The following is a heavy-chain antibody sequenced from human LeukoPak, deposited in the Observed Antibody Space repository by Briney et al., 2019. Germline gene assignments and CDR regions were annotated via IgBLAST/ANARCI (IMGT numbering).Heavy chain of an antibody. Sequence: GGSLRLSCAASGFTFSTYWMTWVRQAPGKGLDWVGNIKQDGSEIYYADSLKGRFTISRDNAKSALYLQMNSLRAEDTAVYYCARDAAYDFRNPYRYFQHWGQGTLVTVSS. V-gene: IGHV3-7*01. D-gene: IGHD3-3*01. CDR1: GFTFSTYW. CDR2: IKQDGSEI. J-gene: IGHJ1*01. CDR3: ARDAAYDFRNPYRYFQH.